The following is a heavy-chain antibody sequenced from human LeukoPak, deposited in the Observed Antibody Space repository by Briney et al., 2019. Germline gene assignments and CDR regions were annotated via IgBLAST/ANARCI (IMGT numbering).Heavy chain of an antibody. CDR3: AKGVYSGYEPIDY. D-gene: IGHD5-12*01. CDR1: GFTFSSYG. Sequence: GRSLRLSCAASGFTFSSYGMHWVRQAPGKGLEWVAVISYDGSNKYYADSVKGRFTISRDNSKNTLYLQMNSLRAEDTAVYYCAKGVYSGYEPIDYWGQGTLVTVSS. J-gene: IGHJ4*02. V-gene: IGHV3-30*18. CDR2: ISYDGSNK.